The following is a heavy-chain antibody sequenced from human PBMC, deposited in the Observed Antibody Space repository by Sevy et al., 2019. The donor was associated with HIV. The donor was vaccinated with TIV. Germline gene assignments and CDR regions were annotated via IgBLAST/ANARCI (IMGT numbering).Heavy chain of an antibody. J-gene: IGHJ4*02. D-gene: IGHD6-19*01. V-gene: IGHV3-23*01. CDR1: GFTFISYA. Sequence: GGTLRRSCAASGFTFISYAMSWVRQAPGKGLEWVSAISGSGGSTYYADSVKGRFTISRDNSKNTLYLQMNSLRAEDTALYYCAKEHISGYYWGQGTLVTVSS. CDR2: ISGSGGST. CDR3: AKEHISGYY.